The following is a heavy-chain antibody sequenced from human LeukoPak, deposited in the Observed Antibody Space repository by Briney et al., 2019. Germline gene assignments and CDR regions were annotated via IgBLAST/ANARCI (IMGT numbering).Heavy chain of an antibody. Sequence: TSETLSLTCTVSGXSISSYHWSWSRQPPGKGLEWIGDTYNSGSTNYNHSLKSRVTISVDTSKNQFSLKLSSVTAADTAVYYCARTNTVAGPHYWGQGTLVTVSS. CDR1: GXSISSYH. D-gene: IGHD6-19*01. J-gene: IGHJ4*02. V-gene: IGHV4-59*01. CDR2: TYNSGST. CDR3: ARTNTVAGPHY.